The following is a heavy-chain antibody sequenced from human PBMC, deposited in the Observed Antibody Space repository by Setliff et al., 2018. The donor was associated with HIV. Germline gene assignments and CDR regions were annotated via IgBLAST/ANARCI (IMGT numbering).Heavy chain of an antibody. J-gene: IGHJ6*03. D-gene: IGHD7-27*01. Sequence: GGSLRLSCTASGFSYDDYALTWVRQAPGQGLEWVAIISYDGSNKNYADSVEGRFTISRDNSKNTLYLQMNSLRAEDTAVYFCARGPGVTRNYYYYMDVWGRGTTVTVSS. CDR2: ISYDGSNK. CDR1: GFSYDDYA. V-gene: IGHV3-30*01. CDR3: ARGPGVTRNYYYYMDV.